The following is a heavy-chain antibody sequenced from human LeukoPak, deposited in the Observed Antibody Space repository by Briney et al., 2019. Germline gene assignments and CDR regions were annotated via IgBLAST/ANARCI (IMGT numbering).Heavy chain of an antibody. CDR2: INPNSGGT. CDR1: GYTFTGYY. V-gene: IGHV1-2*02. Sequence: ASVKVSCKASGYTFTGYYMHWVRQAPGQGLEWMGWINPNSGGTNYAQKFQGRVTMTGDTSISTAYMELSRLRSDDTAVYYCARVVGVGATTFDYWGQGTLVTVSS. CDR3: ARVVGVGATTFDY. J-gene: IGHJ4*02. D-gene: IGHD1-26*01.